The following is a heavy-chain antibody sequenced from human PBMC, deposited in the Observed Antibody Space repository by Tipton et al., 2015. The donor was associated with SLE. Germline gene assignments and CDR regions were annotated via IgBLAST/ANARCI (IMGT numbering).Heavy chain of an antibody. V-gene: IGHV4-61*09. CDR2: IYTSGST. J-gene: IGHJ5*02. CDR3: ARLIYYARGFDP. Sequence: TLSLTCTVSGGSISSGSYYWSWIRQPAGKGLGWIGHIYTSGSTNYNPSLKSRVTISVDTSKNQFSLKLSSVTAADTAVYYCARLIYYARGFDPWGQGTLVTVSS. CDR1: GGSISSGSYY. D-gene: IGHD2-2*01.